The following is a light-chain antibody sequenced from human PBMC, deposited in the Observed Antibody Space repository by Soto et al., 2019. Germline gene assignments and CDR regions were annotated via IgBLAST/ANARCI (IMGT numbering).Light chain of an antibody. V-gene: IGLV1-44*01. J-gene: IGLJ3*02. Sequence: QSVLTQPPSASGTPGQRITISCSGSSSNIGCHAVNWYQQLPGTAPKLLIYRSSQRPSGVADRFSGYKSGTSASLAISGLQSGDEADYYCALWYDSLNSPVFGGGTKFTVL. CDR2: RSS. CDR3: ALWYDSLNSPV. CDR1: SSNIGCHA.